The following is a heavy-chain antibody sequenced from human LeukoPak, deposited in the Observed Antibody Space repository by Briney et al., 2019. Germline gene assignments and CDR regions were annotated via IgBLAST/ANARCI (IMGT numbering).Heavy chain of an antibody. V-gene: IGHV4-34*01. CDR1: GGSFSGYY. J-gene: IGHJ4*02. D-gene: IGHD1-14*01. Sequence: SETLSLTCAVYGGSFSGYYWSWIRQPPGKGLEWIGEINHSGSTNYNPSLKSRVTISVDRSKNQFSLKLSSVTAADTAVYYCARVRPGGHLDYWGQGTLVTVSS. CDR3: ARVRPGGHLDY. CDR2: INHSGST.